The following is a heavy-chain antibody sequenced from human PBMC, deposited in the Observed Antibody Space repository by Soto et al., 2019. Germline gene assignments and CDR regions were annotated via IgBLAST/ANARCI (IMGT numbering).Heavy chain of an antibody. J-gene: IGHJ6*02. CDR2: ISSSSSYI. D-gene: IGHD3-3*01. V-gene: IGHV3-21*01. CDR1: GFTFSSYS. CDR3: AREYRLNDFWSGETYGMDV. Sequence: PGGSLRLSCAASGFTFSSYSMNWVRQAPGKGLEWVSSISSSSSYIYYADSVKGRFTISRDNAKNSLYLQMNSLRAEDTAVYYCAREYRLNDFWSGETYGMDVWGQGTTVTVSS.